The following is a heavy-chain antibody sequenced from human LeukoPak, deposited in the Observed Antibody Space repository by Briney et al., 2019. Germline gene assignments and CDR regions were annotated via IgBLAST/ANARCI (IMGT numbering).Heavy chain of an antibody. Sequence: SVKVSCKASGGTFSSYAISWVRQAPGQGLEWMGRIIPILGIANYAQKFQGRVTITADKSTSTAYMELSSLRSEDTAVYYCATSYYYDSSGYYYVDYWGQGTLVTVSS. V-gene: IGHV1-69*04. CDR2: IIPILGIA. D-gene: IGHD3-22*01. CDR3: ATSYYYDSSGYYYVDY. J-gene: IGHJ4*02. CDR1: GGTFSSYA.